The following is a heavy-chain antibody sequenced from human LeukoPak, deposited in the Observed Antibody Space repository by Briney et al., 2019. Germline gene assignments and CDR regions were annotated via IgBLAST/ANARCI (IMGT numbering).Heavy chain of an antibody. Sequence: SETLSLTCTVSGGSISSYYWSWIRQPPGKGLEWIGYIYYSGSTNFNPSLKSRVTISVDTSKNQFSLKLSSVTAADTAVYYCARTVDAFDIWGQGTMVTVSS. CDR2: IYYSGST. CDR3: ARTVDAFDI. V-gene: IGHV4-59*01. CDR1: GGSISSYY. J-gene: IGHJ3*02.